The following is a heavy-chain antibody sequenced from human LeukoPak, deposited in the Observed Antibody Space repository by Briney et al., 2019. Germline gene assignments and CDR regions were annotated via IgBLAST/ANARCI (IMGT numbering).Heavy chain of an antibody. CDR2: INPNSGGT. D-gene: IGHD3-10*01. CDR3: ARGNFYDNKGYSPELRY. J-gene: IGHJ4*02. Sequence: ASVKVSCKASGYTFTGYYMHWVRQAPGQGLEWMGWINPNSGGTNYAQKFQGRATMTRDTSISTAYMELSRLTSDDTAVYYCARGNFYDNKGYSPELRYWGQGTLVTVSS. V-gene: IGHV1-2*02. CDR1: GYTFTGYY.